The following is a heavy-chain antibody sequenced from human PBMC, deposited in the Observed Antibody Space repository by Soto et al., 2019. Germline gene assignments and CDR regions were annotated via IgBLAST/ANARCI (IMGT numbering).Heavy chain of an antibody. CDR1: GGSISSSNW. Sequence: PSETLSLTCAVSGGSISSSNWWSWVRQPPGKGLEWIGEIYHSGSTNYNPSLKSRVTISVDKSKNQFSLKLSSVTAADTAVYYCARDNGGYYYDSIDAFDIWGQGTMVTVSS. CDR2: IYHSGST. J-gene: IGHJ3*02. D-gene: IGHD3-22*01. V-gene: IGHV4-4*02. CDR3: ARDNGGYYYDSIDAFDI.